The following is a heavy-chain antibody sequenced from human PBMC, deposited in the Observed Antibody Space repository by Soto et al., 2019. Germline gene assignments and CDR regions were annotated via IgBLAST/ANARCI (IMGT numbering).Heavy chain of an antibody. Sequence: VQLLESGGGLVQPGGSLRLSCAASGFTFSSYAMSWVRQAPGKGLEWVSAISGSGGSTYYADSVKGRFTISRDNSKNTLYLQMNSLRAEDTAVYYCAKPLYCSGGSCQKNDYWGQGTLVTVSS. J-gene: IGHJ4*02. D-gene: IGHD2-15*01. CDR3: AKPLYCSGGSCQKNDY. CDR1: GFTFSSYA. V-gene: IGHV3-23*01. CDR2: ISGSGGST.